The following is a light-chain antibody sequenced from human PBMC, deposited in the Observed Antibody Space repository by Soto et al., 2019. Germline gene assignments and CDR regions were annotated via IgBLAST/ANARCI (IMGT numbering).Light chain of an antibody. J-gene: IGLJ1*01. CDR1: SSNMGTNT. V-gene: IGLV1-44*01. Sequence: QSVLTQPPSASGTPGQRVTISCSGGSSNMGTNTVSWYQQVPGTAPKVLLYVNDQRPSGVPGRFSGSNSGTSASLAISGLQPEDEADYYCVAWDDSLNGHVFGTGTKLTVL. CDR2: VND. CDR3: VAWDDSLNGHV.